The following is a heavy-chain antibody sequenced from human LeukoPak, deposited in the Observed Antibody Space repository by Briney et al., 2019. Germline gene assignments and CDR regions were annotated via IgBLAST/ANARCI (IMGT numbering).Heavy chain of an antibody. D-gene: IGHD2-21*01. V-gene: IGHV4-61*02. CDR3: ARDAWYCGGDCL. CDR2: IYTSGST. J-gene: IGHJ3*01. CDR1: GGSISSGSYY. Sequence: SETLSLTCTVSGGSISSGSYYWSWIRQPAGKGLEWIGRIYTSGSTNYNPSLKSRVTISVDTSKNQFSLKLSSVTAADTAVYYCARDAWYCGGDCLWGQGTMVTVS.